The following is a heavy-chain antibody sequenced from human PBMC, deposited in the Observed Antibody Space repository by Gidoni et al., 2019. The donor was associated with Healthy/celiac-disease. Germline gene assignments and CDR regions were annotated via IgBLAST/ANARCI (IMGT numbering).Heavy chain of an antibody. CDR2: INYNGST. Sequence: QLQLQVSGPGLVKPSETLSLTCTVSGCSISIGSYYRGWLRQPPGKGLEWSGSINYNGSTYYSPSLKSGVNISVDMSKNQFSLKLGSVAAADTAVYYCARTLQGDFLDYWGQGTLVTVSS. CDR1: GCSISIGSYY. J-gene: IGHJ4*02. D-gene: IGHD2-21*02. CDR3: ARTLQGDFLDY. V-gene: IGHV4-39*01.